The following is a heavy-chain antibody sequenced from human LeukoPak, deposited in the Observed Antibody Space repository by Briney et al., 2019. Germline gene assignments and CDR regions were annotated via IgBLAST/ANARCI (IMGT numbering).Heavy chain of an antibody. J-gene: IGHJ5*02. V-gene: IGHV1-69*06. Sequence: GASVRVSCKASGGTFSSYAISWVRQAPGQGLEWMGGIIPIFGTANYAQKFQGRVTITADKSTSTAYMELSSLRSEDTAVYYCARSGYCSGGSCWEYNWFDPWGQGTLVTVSS. D-gene: IGHD2-15*01. CDR2: IIPIFGTA. CDR1: GGTFSSYA. CDR3: ARSGYCSGGSCWEYNWFDP.